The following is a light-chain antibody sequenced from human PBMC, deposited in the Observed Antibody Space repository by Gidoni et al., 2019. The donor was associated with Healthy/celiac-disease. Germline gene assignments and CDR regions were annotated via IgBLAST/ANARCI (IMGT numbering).Light chain of an antibody. CDR3: SSYTSSSTLGV. J-gene: IGLJ3*02. V-gene: IGLV2-14*01. CDR1: SSDVGGYNY. Sequence: QFALTQPASVSGSPGQPITISCTGTSSDVGGYNYVSWYQQHPGKAPKLMIYDVSNRPSGCTSRFSGAKSGNTASLTISGLQAEDEADYYCSSYTSSSTLGVFGGGTKLTVL. CDR2: DVS.